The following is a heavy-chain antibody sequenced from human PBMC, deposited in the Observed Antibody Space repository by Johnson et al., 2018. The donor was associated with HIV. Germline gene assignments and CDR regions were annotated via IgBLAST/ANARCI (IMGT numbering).Heavy chain of an antibody. J-gene: IGHJ3*02. Sequence: MQLVESGGGFVQPGGSLGLSCAATGFTFSIYWMAWVRQAPGKGLEWVANINQDGSENYYVDSVKGRFTLSRDNAKNSLYLQVQSLRVEDTAVYYCARDVLGDGTYPPDAFDIWGQGTMVTVSS. CDR1: GFTFSIYW. D-gene: IGHD2-8*02. CDR3: ARDVLGDGTYPPDAFDI. V-gene: IGHV3-7*05. CDR2: INQDGSEN.